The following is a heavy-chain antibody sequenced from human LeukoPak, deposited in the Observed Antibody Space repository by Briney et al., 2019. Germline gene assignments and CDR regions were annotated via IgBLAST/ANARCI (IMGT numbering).Heavy chain of an antibody. Sequence: ASVKVSCKASGYTFTGYYMHWVRQAPGQGLEWMGWINPHSGGTNYAQKFQGGVTMTRDTSITTAYMELRSLRSDDTAVYYCARVRTTVVTPVDYFDYWGQGTLVTVSS. CDR2: INPHSGGT. CDR1: GYTFTGYY. J-gene: IGHJ4*02. V-gene: IGHV1-2*02. CDR3: ARVRTTVVTPVDYFDY. D-gene: IGHD4-23*01.